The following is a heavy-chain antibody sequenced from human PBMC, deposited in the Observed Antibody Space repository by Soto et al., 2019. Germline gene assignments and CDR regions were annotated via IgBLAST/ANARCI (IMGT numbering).Heavy chain of an antibody. J-gene: IGHJ5*02. CDR3: ARGQRFSDWFNP. CDR1: GGTISGYY. CDR2: IYSSGNT. Sequence: LSLTCSVSGGTISGYYWTWIRQPAGKGLEWIGRIYSSGNTKYNPSLQSRVTMSLDTSNNQFSLRLTSVTAADTAVYYCARGQRFSDWFNPWGQGTWVTVS. V-gene: IGHV4-4*07. D-gene: IGHD3-3*01.